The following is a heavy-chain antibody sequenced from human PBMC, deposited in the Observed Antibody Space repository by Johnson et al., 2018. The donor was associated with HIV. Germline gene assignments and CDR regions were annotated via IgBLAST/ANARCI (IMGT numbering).Heavy chain of an antibody. Sequence: QVQLVESGGGLVKPGGSLRVSCSASRFTFSYYGMHWVRQAPGKGLEWVTFIRFNGSHKYYADSVKGRFTISRDNSNSTLFLQMNSLRAEDTAMYYCAKDRFMFLENPVDGFDVWGEGTMVTLSS. D-gene: IGHD3-3*01. V-gene: IGHV3-30*02. CDR2: IRFNGSHK. J-gene: IGHJ3*01. CDR1: RFTFSYYG. CDR3: AKDRFMFLENPVDGFDV.